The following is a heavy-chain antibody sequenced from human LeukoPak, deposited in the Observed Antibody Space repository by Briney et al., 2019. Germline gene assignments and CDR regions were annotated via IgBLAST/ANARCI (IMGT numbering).Heavy chain of an antibody. Sequence: GGSLRLSCAASGFTFSSYAMSWVRQAPGKGLEWVSAISGSGGSTYYADSVKGRFTISRDNSKNTLYLQMNSLRAEDTAVYYCAKDQATYDFWSGYYGHDYWGQGTLVTVSS. CDR3: AKDQATYDFWSGYYGHDY. V-gene: IGHV3-23*01. CDR1: GFTFSSYA. D-gene: IGHD3-3*01. CDR2: ISGSGGST. J-gene: IGHJ4*02.